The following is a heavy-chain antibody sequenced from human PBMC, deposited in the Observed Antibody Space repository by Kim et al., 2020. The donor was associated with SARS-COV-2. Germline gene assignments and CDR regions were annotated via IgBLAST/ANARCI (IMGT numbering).Heavy chain of an antibody. CDR1: GFTFSSYA. CDR2: ISGSGGST. D-gene: IGHD3-10*01. Sequence: GGSLRLSCAASGFTFSSYAMSWVRQAPGKGLEWVSAISGSGGSTYYADSVKGWFTISRDNSKNTLYLQMNSLRAEDTAVYYCAKGQTVRGAFDYWGQGTLVTVSS. J-gene: IGHJ4*02. CDR3: AKGQTVRGAFDY. V-gene: IGHV3-23*01.